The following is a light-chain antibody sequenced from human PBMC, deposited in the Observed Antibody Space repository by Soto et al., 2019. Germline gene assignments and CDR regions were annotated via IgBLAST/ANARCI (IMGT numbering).Light chain of an antibody. CDR2: EVG. Sequence: QSVLTQPASVSGSPGQSISISCTGTSNDVGTYNYVSWYQQHPGRAPKLMIYEVGNRPSGVSNRFSASKSGNTASLTISGLQPEDEADYYCSSYTGTNTVVFGGGTQLTVL. V-gene: IGLV2-14*01. J-gene: IGLJ2*01. CDR1: SNDVGTYNY. CDR3: SSYTGTNTVV.